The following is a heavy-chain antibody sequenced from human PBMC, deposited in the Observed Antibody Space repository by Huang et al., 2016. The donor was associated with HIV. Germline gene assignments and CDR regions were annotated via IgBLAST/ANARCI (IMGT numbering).Heavy chain of an antibody. D-gene: IGHD3-16*01. CDR1: GGSFSGYF. CDR3: AREIMISFGGPFDS. Sequence: QVQLEQWGAGLLKPSETLSLTCAVYGGSFSGYFWNWIRQSPGKGLEWIGQINHDGGTDYNPSLKSRATISVETSKNQCSLRLTSVTAADTAIYYCAREIMISFGGPFDSWGHGNLVTVSS. J-gene: IGHJ5*01. CDR2: INHDGGT. V-gene: IGHV4-34*02.